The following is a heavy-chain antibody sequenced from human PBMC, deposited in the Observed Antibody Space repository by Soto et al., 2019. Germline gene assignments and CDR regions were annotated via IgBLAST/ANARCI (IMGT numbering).Heavy chain of an antibody. CDR3: ARQLAYCGGDCYTEPMDY. J-gene: IGHJ4*02. Sequence: QAQLVQSGAEVKKPGASVKVSCEASGYTFTAYYIHWVRQAPGQGLEWMGWIDPNTGGTKYAQNFQGRGTMTSDTSIRTGYMELSRLTSDDTAVYYCARQLAYCGGDCYTEPMDYWGQGALVTVSS. V-gene: IGHV1-2*02. CDR1: GYTFTAYY. D-gene: IGHD2-21*02. CDR2: IDPNTGGT.